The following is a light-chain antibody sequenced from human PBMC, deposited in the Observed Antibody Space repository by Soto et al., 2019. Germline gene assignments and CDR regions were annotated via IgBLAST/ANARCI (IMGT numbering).Light chain of an antibody. Sequence: QSALTQPPSASGSPGQSVTISCTGTNSDIGNYNYVSWYQQHPGKAPKLLIFAVNKRPSGVPDRFSGSKSGDTASLTVSGLQAEDEADYYCSSYAGSNNLEVFGGGTKLTVL. CDR1: NSDIGNYNY. J-gene: IGLJ2*01. CDR3: SSYAGSNNLEV. CDR2: AVN. V-gene: IGLV2-8*01.